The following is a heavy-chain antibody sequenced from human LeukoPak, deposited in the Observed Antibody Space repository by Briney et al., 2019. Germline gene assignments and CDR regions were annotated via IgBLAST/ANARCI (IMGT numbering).Heavy chain of an antibody. Sequence: PGGSLRLSCAASGFTFSGYGMHWVRQAPGKGLEWVAFIRYDGSNKYYAGSVKGRFTISRDNSKNTLFLQMNSLRAEDTAVYYCAKDSSRYYDSSGFSLLIDYWGQGTLVTVSS. CDR1: GFTFSGYG. CDR3: AKDSSRYYDSSGFSLLIDY. CDR2: IRYDGSNK. V-gene: IGHV3-30*02. D-gene: IGHD3-22*01. J-gene: IGHJ4*02.